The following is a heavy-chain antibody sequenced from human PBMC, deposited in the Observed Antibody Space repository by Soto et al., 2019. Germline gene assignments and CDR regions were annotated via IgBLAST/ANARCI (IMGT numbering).Heavy chain of an antibody. J-gene: IGHJ4*02. CDR1: GFTFSSYA. D-gene: IGHD6-19*01. Sequence: EVQLLESGGNLVQPGGSLKLSCAASGFTFSSYAMSWVRQAPGKGLEWVSGIGGSAAGSNYADSVKGRFTISRDNSRNTVYLQMSSLRAADTALYYCARGGGIAVAGTHLDYWGQGTLVTVSS. CDR2: IGGSAAGS. V-gene: IGHV3-23*01. CDR3: ARGGGIAVAGTHLDY.